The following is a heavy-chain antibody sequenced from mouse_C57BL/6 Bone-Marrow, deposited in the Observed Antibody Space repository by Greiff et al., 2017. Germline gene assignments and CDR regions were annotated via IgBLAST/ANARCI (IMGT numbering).Heavy chain of an antibody. CDR1: GFTFSSYG. CDR2: ISSGGSYT. D-gene: IGHD2-5*01. CDR3: ARQGGGYSNYEDY. V-gene: IGHV5-6*02. J-gene: IGHJ2*01. Sequence: DVMLVESGGDLVKPGGSLKLSCAASGFTFSSYGMSWVRQTPDKRLEWVATISSGGSYTYYPDSVKGRFTISRDNAKNTLYLQMSSLKSEDTAMYYCARQGGGYSNYEDYWGQGTTLTVSS.